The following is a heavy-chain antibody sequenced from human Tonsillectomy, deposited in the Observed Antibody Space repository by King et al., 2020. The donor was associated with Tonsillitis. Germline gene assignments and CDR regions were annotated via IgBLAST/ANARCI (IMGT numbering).Heavy chain of an antibody. D-gene: IGHD5/OR15-5a*01. CDR1: GFSFRAYS. CDR3: ARAQSLLFPVDDAFEM. J-gene: IGHJ3*02. CDR2: ISKRGDEM. V-gene: IGHV3-21*01. Sequence: VQLVESGGGLAKPGGSLRLSCAASGFSFRAYSMTWVRQAPGKGLEWVSSISKRGDEMYYAASVRGRFTISRDNSWDSLSLRMNSLRAEDTAVYFRARAQSLLFPVDDAFEMWGQGTAVTVSS.